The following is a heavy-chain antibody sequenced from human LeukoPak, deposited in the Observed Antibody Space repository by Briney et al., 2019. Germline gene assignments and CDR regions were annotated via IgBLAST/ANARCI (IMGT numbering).Heavy chain of an antibody. CDR1: GFTFSSYG. CDR3: AKDRVYSSSWPDY. V-gene: IGHV3-33*06. J-gene: IGHJ4*02. Sequence: GGSLRLSCAASGFTFSSYGMHWVRQAPGKGLEGVAVIWYDGSNKYYADSVKGRFTISRDNSKNTLYLQMNSLRAEDTAVYYCAKDRVYSSSWPDYCGQGTLVTVSS. D-gene: IGHD6-13*01. CDR2: IWYDGSNK.